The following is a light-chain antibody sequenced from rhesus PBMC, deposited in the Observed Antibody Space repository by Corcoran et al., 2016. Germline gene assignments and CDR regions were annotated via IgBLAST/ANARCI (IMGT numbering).Light chain of an antibody. J-gene: IGKJ4*01. CDR1: QSVSSS. CDR2: GAP. V-gene: IGKV3-42*03. Sequence: EIVMTQSPATLSLSPGERATLSCRASQSVSSSLAWSPQKPGQAPRLLIYGAPSRATGIPDRFSGSGSGTEFTLTISSLEPEDFAIYYCQQYSNWPLTFGGGTKVEIK. CDR3: QQYSNWPLT.